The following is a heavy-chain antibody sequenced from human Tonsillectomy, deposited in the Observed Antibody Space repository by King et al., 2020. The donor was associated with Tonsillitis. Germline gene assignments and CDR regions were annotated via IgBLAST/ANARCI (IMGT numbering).Heavy chain of an antibody. CDR1: GGSISTYF. V-gene: IGHV4-59*01. J-gene: IGHJ4*02. D-gene: IGHD3-9*01. Sequence: HVQLQESGPGLVKPSETLSLTCSVSGGSISTYFWTWIRQPPGKGLEWIGYIIYSGSTNYNPSLKSRVTISVDTSKNQFSLKLSSVTAADTAVYYCASPYPVLKYWGQGTLVTVSS. CDR2: IIYSGST. CDR3: ASPYPVLKY.